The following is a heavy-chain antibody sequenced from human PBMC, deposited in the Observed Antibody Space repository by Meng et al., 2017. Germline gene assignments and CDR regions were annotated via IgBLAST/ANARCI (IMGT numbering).Heavy chain of an antibody. V-gene: IGHV1-69*01. J-gene: IGHJ5*02. CDR2: IIPIFAPA. CDR3: AKEVDNWFDP. Sequence: QVALVQSGAEVKKPASSVKDSCKASGGPFSSYAIRWVRQAPGQGLELMGGIIPIFAPANYAQKFQGRVTITADESTSTAYMELSSLRSEDTAVYYCAKEVDNWFDPWGQGTLVTVSS. D-gene: IGHD2-15*01. CDR1: GGPFSSYA.